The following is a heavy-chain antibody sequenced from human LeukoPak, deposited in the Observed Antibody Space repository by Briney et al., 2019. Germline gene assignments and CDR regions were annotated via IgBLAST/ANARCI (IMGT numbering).Heavy chain of an antibody. J-gene: IGHJ4*02. CDR2: ISPISGDT. V-gene: IGHV1-2*04. Sequence: ASVRVSCKASGYTFAGYFIHWVRQAPGQGLEWVGRISPISGDTEYAPKFQGWVTMTRDTSISTAYVEVRRLISDDTAVYYCARDLASTSNWEFDYWGQGTLVIVSS. CDR3: ARDLASTSNWEFDY. D-gene: IGHD1-26*01. CDR1: GYTFAGYF.